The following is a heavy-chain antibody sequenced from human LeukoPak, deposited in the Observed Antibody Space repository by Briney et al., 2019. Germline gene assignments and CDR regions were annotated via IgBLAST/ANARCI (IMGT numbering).Heavy chain of an antibody. CDR3: ARGKGYYGSGRPYYYYMDV. J-gene: IGHJ6*03. D-gene: IGHD3-10*01. CDR1: GFTFSSYS. V-gene: IGHV3-48*01. Sequence: GGSLRLSCAASGFTFSSYSVNWVRQAPGKGLEWVSYISSSSSTIYYADSVKGRFTISRDNAKNSLYLQMNSLGAEDTAVYYCARGKGYYGSGRPYYYYMDVWGKGTTVTVSS. CDR2: ISSSSSTI.